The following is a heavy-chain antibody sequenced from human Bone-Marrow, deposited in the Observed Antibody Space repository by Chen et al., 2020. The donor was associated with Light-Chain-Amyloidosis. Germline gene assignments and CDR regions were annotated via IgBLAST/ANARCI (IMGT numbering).Heavy chain of an antibody. J-gene: IGHJ6*02. CDR2: ISTSSSYI. CDR1: GFTFGRHS. CDR3: VREVYDYNYGASYYYYSMDV. Sequence: EVQLVESGGGLVKPGGCLRLSCAASGFTFGRHSMHWVRQAPGKGLEWVSSISTSSSYIHYADSMKGRFTISRDNAKNALFLQMNSLRAEDTAVYYCVREVYDYNYGASYYYYSMDVWGQGTTVTVSS. V-gene: IGHV3-21*02. D-gene: IGHD5-18*01.